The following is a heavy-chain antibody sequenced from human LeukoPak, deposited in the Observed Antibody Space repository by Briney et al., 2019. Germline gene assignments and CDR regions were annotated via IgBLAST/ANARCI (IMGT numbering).Heavy chain of an antibody. CDR1: GFTFSSHW. J-gene: IGHJ4*02. CDR3: ARVVGRFDY. V-gene: IGHV3-53*01. D-gene: IGHD1-26*01. Sequence: GGSLRLSCAVSGFTFSSHWMTWVRQAPGKGLEWVSVIYSGGSTYYADSVKGRFTISRDNSKNTLYLQMNSLRVEDTAVYYCARVVGRFDYWGQGTLVAVSS. CDR2: IYSGGST.